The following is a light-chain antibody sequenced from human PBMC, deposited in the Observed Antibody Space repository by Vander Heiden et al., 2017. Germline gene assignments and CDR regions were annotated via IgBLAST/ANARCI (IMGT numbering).Light chain of an antibody. V-gene: IGLV2-14*03. J-gene: IGLJ1*01. Sequence: QSVLTQPASVSGSPGQSLTISCTGPSSDVGAYNDVSWYQQHPGKAPKLINYDVTNRPSVVSNRFSGSKSGNAASLTTSGHQAEDEADYYCSSYTSSNTLVFGAGTKVTVL. CDR1: SSDVGAYND. CDR2: DVT. CDR3: SSYTSSNTLV.